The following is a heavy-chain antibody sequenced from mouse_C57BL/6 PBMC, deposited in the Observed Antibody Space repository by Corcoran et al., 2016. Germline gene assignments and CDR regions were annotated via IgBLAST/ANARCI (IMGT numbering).Heavy chain of an antibody. CDR1: GYTFTTYG. J-gene: IGHJ4*01. D-gene: IGHD1-1*01. V-gene: IGHV9-3*01. CDR3: ARPVVATGDAMDY. CDR2: INTYSGVP. Sequence: QIQLVQSGPELKKPGETVKISCKASGYTFTTYGMSWVKQAPGKGLKWMGWINTYSGVPTYADDFKGRFAFSLDTSASTAYLQINNLKNEDTATYFCARPVVATGDAMDYWGQGTSVTVSS.